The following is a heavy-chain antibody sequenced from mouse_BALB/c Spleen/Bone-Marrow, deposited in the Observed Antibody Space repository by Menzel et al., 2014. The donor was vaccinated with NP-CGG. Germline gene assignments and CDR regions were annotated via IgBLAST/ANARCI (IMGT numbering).Heavy chain of an antibody. V-gene: IGHV1-54*01. CDR2: INPGSGGT. CDR1: GYAFTNYL. CDR3: ARRIYYAMGY. D-gene: IGHD2-1*01. J-gene: IGHJ2*01. Sequence: VQLQQSGPELVRPGTSVKVSCKASGYAFTNYLMEWIKQRPGQGLEWIGVINPGSGGTNYNEKFMGKATLTADKSSSTAYMQLSSLTSDDSAVYFCARRIYYAMGYWGQGTTLTVSS.